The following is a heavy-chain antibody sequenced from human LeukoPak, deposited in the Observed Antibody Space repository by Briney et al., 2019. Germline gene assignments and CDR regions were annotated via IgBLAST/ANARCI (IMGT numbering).Heavy chain of an antibody. V-gene: IGHV3-30*02. CDR2: IRYDGSNK. J-gene: IGHJ3*02. CDR3: AKDQAIVATRDAFDI. Sequence: GGSLRLSCAASGFTFSSYGMHWVRQAPGKGLEWVAFIRYDGSNKYYADSVKGRFTISRDNSKNTLYLQMNSLIAEDTAVYYCAKDQAIVATRDAFDIWGQGTMVTVSS. CDR1: GFTFSSYG. D-gene: IGHD5-12*01.